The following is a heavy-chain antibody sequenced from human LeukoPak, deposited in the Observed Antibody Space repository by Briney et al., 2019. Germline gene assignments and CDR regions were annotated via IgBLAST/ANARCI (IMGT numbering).Heavy chain of an antibody. CDR1: GGSISSYY. V-gene: IGHV4-59*12. D-gene: IGHD3-9*01. Sequence: SETPSLTCTVSGGSISSYYWSWIRQPPGKGLEWIGYIYYSGSTNYNPSLKSRVTISVDTSKNQFSLKLSSVTAADTAVYYCARDPTHYLRYGYFDYWGQGALVTVSS. CDR3: ARDPTHYLRYGYFDY. CDR2: IYYSGST. J-gene: IGHJ4*02.